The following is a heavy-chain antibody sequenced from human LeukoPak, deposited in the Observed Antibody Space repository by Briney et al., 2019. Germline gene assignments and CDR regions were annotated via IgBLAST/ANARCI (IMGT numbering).Heavy chain of an antibody. CDR3: ARAGRYRENIGYYYDSSGYLPSDV. J-gene: IGHJ6*02. CDR2: INLNSGGT. D-gene: IGHD3-22*01. V-gene: IGHV1-2*02. CDR1: GYTFTSYA. Sequence: ASAKVSCKASGYTFTSYAMNWVRQAPGQGLEWMGWINLNSGGTNYAQNFQGRVTMTRDTSITTAYMELSRLRSDDTAVYYCARAGRYRENIGYYYDSSGYLPSDVWGQGTTVTVSS.